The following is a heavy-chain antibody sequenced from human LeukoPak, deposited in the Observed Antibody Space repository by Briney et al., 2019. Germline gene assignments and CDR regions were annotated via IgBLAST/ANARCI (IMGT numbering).Heavy chain of an antibody. Sequence: ASVKVSCKASGYTFTSYGISWVRQAPGQGLEWMGWISAYNGNTNYAQRLQGGVTMTTDTSTSTAYMELRSLRSDDTAVYYCARPYYDILTGSYYFDYWGQGTLVTVSS. CDR1: GYTFTSYG. CDR2: ISAYNGNT. CDR3: ARPYYDILTGSYYFDY. D-gene: IGHD3-9*01. V-gene: IGHV1-18*01. J-gene: IGHJ4*02.